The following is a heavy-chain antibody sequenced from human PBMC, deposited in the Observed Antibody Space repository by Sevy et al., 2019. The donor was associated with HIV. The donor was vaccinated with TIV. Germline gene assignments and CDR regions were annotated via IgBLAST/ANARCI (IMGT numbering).Heavy chain of an antibody. CDR3: ARPGDSSTYYGGGTYWSFDL. Sequence: GESLKISCKGSTYSFTDYWIVWVRQMPGKGLEWMGSINLDDYDTRYSPSFQGHVTISADKSINTAHLQWSGLKASDSAIYYVARPGDSSTYYGGGTYWSFDLWGRGSPVTVSS. J-gene: IGHJ2*01. CDR2: INLDDYDT. V-gene: IGHV5-51*01. CDR1: TYSFTDYW. D-gene: IGHD3-22*01.